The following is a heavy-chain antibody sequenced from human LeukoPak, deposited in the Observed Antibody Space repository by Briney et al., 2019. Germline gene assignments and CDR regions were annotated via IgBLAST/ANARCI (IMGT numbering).Heavy chain of an antibody. Sequence: PGGSLRLSCAASGFTFSSYRMNWVRQAPGKGLEWVSSISSSSSYIYYADSVKGRFTISRDNAKNSLYLQMNSLRAEDTALYYCAKAHVPTMIRGVVSSDWGQGTLVTVSS. CDR1: GFTFSSYR. J-gene: IGHJ4*02. CDR2: ISSSSSYI. CDR3: AKAHVPTMIRGVVSSD. D-gene: IGHD3-10*01. V-gene: IGHV3-21*04.